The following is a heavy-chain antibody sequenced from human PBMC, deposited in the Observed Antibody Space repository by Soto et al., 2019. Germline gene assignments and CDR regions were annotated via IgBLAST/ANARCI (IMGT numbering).Heavy chain of an antibody. J-gene: IGHJ6*03. Sequence: PSETLYLTCTVYGGSISSYYWSWIQQPPGKGLEWIGYIYYSGSTNHNPSLKSRVTISVDTSKNQFSLKLSSVTAADTAVYYCARVWTGTTYYYYYMDVWGKGTTVTVSS. D-gene: IGHD1-1*01. CDR2: IYYSGST. CDR1: GGSISSYY. CDR3: ARVWTGTTYYYYYMDV. V-gene: IGHV4-59*01.